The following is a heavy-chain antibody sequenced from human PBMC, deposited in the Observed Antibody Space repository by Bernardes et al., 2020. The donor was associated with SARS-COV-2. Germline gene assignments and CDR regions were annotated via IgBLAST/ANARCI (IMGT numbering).Heavy chain of an antibody. Sequence: VGALILSCAASGFTLHNFGIHWVRQAPGPGLEWVSLISYEGSKEFYADFVRGRFTISRDNSKRAVYLQMNSLGPEDTAVYYCAKRKQIFHLSEWDVGMDVWGQGTTVTVS. D-gene: IGHD1-26*01. CDR1: GFTLHNFG. V-gene: IGHV3-30*18. J-gene: IGHJ6*02. CDR2: ISYEGSKE. CDR3: AKRKQIFHLSEWDVGMDV.